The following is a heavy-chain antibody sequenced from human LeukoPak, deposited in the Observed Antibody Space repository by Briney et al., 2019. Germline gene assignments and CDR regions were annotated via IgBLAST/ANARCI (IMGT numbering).Heavy chain of an antibody. CDR3: ARDLDSSGYSDY. CDR1: GGSISSYY. J-gene: IGHJ4*02. Sequence: SETLSLTCTVSGGSISSYYWSWIRQPPGKGLEWIGYIYYSGSTNYNPSLKSRVTISVDASKNQFSLKLSSVTAADTAVYYCARDLDSSGYSDYWGQGTLVTVSS. D-gene: IGHD3-22*01. CDR2: IYYSGST. V-gene: IGHV4-59*01.